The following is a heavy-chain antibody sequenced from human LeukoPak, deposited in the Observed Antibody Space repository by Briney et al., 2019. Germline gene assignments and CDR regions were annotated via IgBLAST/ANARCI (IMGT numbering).Heavy chain of an antibody. Sequence: GASVKVSCKASGYTFTGYYMHWVRQAPGQGLEWMGWINPNSGGTNYAQKFQGRVTMTRDTSISTAYMELSRLRSDDTAVYYCAREGRITMVRGVSPPDDYGMDVWGQGTTVTVSS. V-gene: IGHV1-2*02. CDR2: INPNSGGT. D-gene: IGHD3-10*01. CDR1: GYTFTGYY. J-gene: IGHJ6*02. CDR3: AREGRITMVRGVSPPDDYGMDV.